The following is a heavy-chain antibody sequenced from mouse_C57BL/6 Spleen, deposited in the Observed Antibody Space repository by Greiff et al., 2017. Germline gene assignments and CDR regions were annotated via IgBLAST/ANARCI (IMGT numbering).Heavy chain of an antibody. CDR3: TRYYSKRDAMDN. J-gene: IGHJ4*01. V-gene: IGHV1-15*01. CDR2: IDPETGGT. D-gene: IGHD2-5*01. CDR1: GYTFTDYE. Sequence: QVHVKQSGAELVRPGASVTLSCKASGYTFTDYEMHWVKQTPVHGLEWIGAIDPETGGTAYNQKFKGKAILTADKSSSTAYMELRSLTSEDSAVYYCTRYYSKRDAMDNWGQGTSVTVSS.